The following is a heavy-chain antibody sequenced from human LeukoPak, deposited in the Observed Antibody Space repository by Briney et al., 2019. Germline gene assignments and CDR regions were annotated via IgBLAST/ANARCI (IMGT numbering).Heavy chain of an antibody. J-gene: IGHJ4*02. CDR1: GGSIRSYY. V-gene: IGHV4-59*01. D-gene: IGHD2-2*01. Sequence: SETLSLTCTVSGGSIRSYYWNWLRQSPGKTLEWIGYIYYSGSTNYNPSLKSRVTISVDTSKSQFSLKLSSVTAADTAVYYCARDEGGQLNYFDYWGQGTLVTVSS. CDR3: ARDEGGQLNYFDY. CDR2: IYYSGST.